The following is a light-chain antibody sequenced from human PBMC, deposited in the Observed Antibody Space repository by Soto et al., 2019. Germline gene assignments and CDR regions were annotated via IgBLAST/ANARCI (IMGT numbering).Light chain of an antibody. CDR1: SSDIGYFNL. Sequence: QSALTQPASVSGSPGQSITISCTGTSSDIGYFNLVSWYQQHPGKAPKLMIYEGSKRSSGVSNRFSGSKSDNTASLTISGLQAEDEADYYCSSYTITSTWVFGGGTKLTVL. J-gene: IGLJ3*02. V-gene: IGLV2-14*02. CDR2: EGS. CDR3: SSYTITSTWV.